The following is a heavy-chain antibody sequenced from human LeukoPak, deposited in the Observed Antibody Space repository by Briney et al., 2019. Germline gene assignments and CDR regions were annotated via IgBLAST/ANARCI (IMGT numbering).Heavy chain of an antibody. CDR1: GGSNSSSSYY. D-gene: IGHD5-18*01. CDR2: IYYSGST. J-gene: IGHJ4*02. CDR3: ARVHTAMVSLDY. V-gene: IGHV4-39*07. Sequence: PSETLSLTCTVSGGSNSSSSYYWGWIRQPPGKGLEWIGSIYYSGSTYYNPSLKSRVTISVDTSKNQFSLKLSSVTAADTAVYYCARVHTAMVSLDYWGQGTLVTVSS.